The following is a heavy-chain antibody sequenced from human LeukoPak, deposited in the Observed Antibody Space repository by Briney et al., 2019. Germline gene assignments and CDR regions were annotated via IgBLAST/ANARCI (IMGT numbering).Heavy chain of an antibody. Sequence: GGSLRLSCAASGFTFSSYSMNWVRQAPGKGLEWVSSISSSSTYIYYADSVKSRFTISRDNAKNSLYLQMNSLRAEDTAVYYCARDLGKSGYDNFDYWGQGTLVTVSS. CDR1: GFTFSSYS. D-gene: IGHD5-12*01. V-gene: IGHV3-21*01. CDR2: ISSSSTYI. CDR3: ARDLGKSGYDNFDY. J-gene: IGHJ4*02.